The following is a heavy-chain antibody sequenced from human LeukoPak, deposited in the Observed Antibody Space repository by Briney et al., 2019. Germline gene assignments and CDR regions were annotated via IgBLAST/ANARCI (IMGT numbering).Heavy chain of an antibody. Sequence: GASGKVSCKVSGYSFTDYYMHWVQQAPGKGLEWMGLVDPEDSETRYAEKFQGRVTITADTSTDTAYMEVSSLRSEDTAVYYCATGNRGSYYRSRFDYWGQGTLVTVSS. CDR1: GYSFTDYY. J-gene: IGHJ4*02. CDR2: VDPEDSET. CDR3: ATGNRGSYYRSRFDY. V-gene: IGHV1-69-2*01. D-gene: IGHD1-26*01.